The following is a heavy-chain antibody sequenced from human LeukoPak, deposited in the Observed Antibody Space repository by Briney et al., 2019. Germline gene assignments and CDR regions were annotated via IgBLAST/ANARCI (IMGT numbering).Heavy chain of an antibody. D-gene: IGHD5-12*01. CDR1: GGSISSYY. Sequence: SETLSLTCTVSGGSISSYYWSWIRQPPGKGLEWIGYMYYSGSTDYNPSLKSRVTLSVDTSNNHFSLNLYSVTAADTAVYYCARKSLTSRFNDYDVWSFDLWGRGTLVTVSS. CDR3: ARKSLTSRFNDYDVWSFDL. CDR2: MYYSGST. J-gene: IGHJ2*01. V-gene: IGHV4-59*08.